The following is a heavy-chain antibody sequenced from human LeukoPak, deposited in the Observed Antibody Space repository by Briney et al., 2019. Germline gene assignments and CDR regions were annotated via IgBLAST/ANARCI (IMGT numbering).Heavy chain of an antibody. CDR1: GFTFSSFA. V-gene: IGHV3-23*01. J-gene: IGHJ4*02. D-gene: IGHD3-22*01. CDR2: ISGSGGST. CDR3: AKTSSNRYYDSSGWDGYYFDY. Sequence: GGSLRLSCAASGFTFSSFAMTWVRQAPGEGLEWVSTISGSGGSTYYADSVKGRFTISRDNSKNTLYLQMNSLRAEDTAVYYCAKTSSNRYYDSSGWDGYYFDYWGQGTLVTVSS.